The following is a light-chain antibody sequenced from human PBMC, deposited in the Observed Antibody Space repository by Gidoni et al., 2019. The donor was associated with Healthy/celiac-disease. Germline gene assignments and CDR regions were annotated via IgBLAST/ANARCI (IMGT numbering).Light chain of an antibody. V-gene: IGLV1-40*01. CDR2: GNT. Sequence: QSVLTQPPSVSGAPGTRVTISCTGSSSNIGAGYDVHWYQQLPGTAPKLLIYGNTNRPSGVPDRFSGSKSGTSASLAITGLQAEDEADYYCQSYDNSLSGYVFGTGTKVTAL. CDR3: QSYDNSLSGYV. J-gene: IGLJ1*01. CDR1: SSNIGAGYD.